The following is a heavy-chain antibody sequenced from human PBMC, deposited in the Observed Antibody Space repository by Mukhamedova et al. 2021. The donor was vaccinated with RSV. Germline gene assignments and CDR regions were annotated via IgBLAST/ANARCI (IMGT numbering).Heavy chain of an antibody. V-gene: IGHV5-51*01. D-gene: IGHD2-2*01. CDR3: ARHWPHSNTGRSYFDF. Sequence: SFQGQVTISADKSINTAYLQWGSLKASDTAMYYCARHWPHSNTGRSYFDFWGQGTLVTVSS. J-gene: IGHJ4*02.